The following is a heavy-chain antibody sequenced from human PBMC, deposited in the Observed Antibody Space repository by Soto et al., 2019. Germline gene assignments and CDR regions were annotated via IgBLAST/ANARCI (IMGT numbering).Heavy chain of an antibody. CDR1: GYTFTSYG. D-gene: IGHD6-19*01. J-gene: IGHJ6*01. Sequence: ASVKVSCKASGYTFTSYGISWVRQAPEQGHEWMGWSSAYTANTTCAQTPQHTVTMTAHTSTSTAYMELRRLRTDATAVYYSARENGGSSGRYREEYYNYGKDVWGQGTTVTDS. CDR2: SSAYTANT. CDR3: ARENGGSSGRYREEYYNYGKDV. V-gene: IGHV1-18*04.